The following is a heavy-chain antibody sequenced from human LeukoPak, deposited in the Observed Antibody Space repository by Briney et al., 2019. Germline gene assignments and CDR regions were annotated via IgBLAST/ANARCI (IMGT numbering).Heavy chain of an antibody. Sequence: SETLSLTCTVSGGSISSSSYYWGWIRQPPGKGLEWIGSIYYSGSTYCNPSLKSRVTISVDTSKNQFSLKLSSVTAADTAVYYCARGRGRAVAVSNWFDPWGQGTLVAVSS. J-gene: IGHJ5*02. V-gene: IGHV4-39*01. CDR3: ARGRGRAVAVSNWFDP. CDR1: GGSISSSSYY. D-gene: IGHD6-19*01. CDR2: IYYSGST.